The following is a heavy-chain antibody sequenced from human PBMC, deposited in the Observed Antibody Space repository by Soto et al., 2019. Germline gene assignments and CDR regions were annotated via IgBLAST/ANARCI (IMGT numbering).Heavy chain of an antibody. J-gene: IGHJ4*02. V-gene: IGHV3-23*01. CDR3: AREVGNRVDY. CDR1: EFTFSNYA. D-gene: IGHD1-26*01. Sequence: PGGSLRLSCAASEFTFSNYAMSWVRQAPGKGLEWVSAISYGGGTTYYADSVKGRFTISRDNSKNTLYLQMNSLRSEDTAVYYCAREVGNRVDYWGQGTLVTVSS. CDR2: ISYGGGTT.